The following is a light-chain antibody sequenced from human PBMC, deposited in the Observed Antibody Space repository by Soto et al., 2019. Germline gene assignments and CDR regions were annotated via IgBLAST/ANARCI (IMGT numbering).Light chain of an antibody. CDR2: AVS. V-gene: IGKV1-12*01. CDR1: QGLSSW. CDR3: QQANSFTYT. Sequence: DIQFTQSPSVLSASVGDRVTITCRASQGLSSWLAWYHQKPVKAPTHLLYAVSSLQSGVPSRFSGSGSGTDFTLTVTRLQPEAFATYNCQQANSFTYTFGQGPRLEIK. J-gene: IGKJ5*01.